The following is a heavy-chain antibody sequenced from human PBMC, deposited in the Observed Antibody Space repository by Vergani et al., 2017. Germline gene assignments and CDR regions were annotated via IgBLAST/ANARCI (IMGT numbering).Heavy chain of an antibody. CDR1: GFTFGDYA. CDR2: IRSKAYGGTT. D-gene: IGHD4-23*01. Sequence: EVQLVESGGGLVQPGRSLRLSCTASGFTFGDYAMSWVRQAPGKGLEWVGFIRSKAYGGTTEYAASVKGRFTIARDDSKSIAYLQMNSLKTEDTAVYYCTRDFLGGNLPGRYYGMDVWGQGTTVTVSS. J-gene: IGHJ6*02. V-gene: IGHV3-49*04. CDR3: TRDFLGGNLPGRYYGMDV.